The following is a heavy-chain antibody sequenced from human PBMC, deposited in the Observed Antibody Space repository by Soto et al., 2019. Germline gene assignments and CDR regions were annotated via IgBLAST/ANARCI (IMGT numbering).Heavy chain of an antibody. V-gene: IGHV4-39*01. CDR3: ATLPRPNDYESWFDH. D-gene: IGHD4-17*01. Sequence: SETLSLTCTVSGASITTSSYHWGWFRHSPGKGLEWIGSIHYSGTTYYNPSLRSRVSISVNMSNNQFSLNLSSVTAADTAVYYCATLPRPNDYESWFDHWGQGTLVTVSS. CDR1: GASITTSSYH. J-gene: IGHJ5*02. CDR2: IHYSGTT.